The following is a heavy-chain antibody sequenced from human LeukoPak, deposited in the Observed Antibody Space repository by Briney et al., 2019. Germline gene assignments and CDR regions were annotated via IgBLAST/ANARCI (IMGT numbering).Heavy chain of an antibody. Sequence: PSETLSLTCAVYGGSFSGYYWSWIRQPPGKGLEWIGEINHSGSTNYNPSLKSRVTISVDTSKNQFSLKLSSVTAADTAVYYCARGGFWEYYYDSSGYYDYWGQGTLVTVSS. J-gene: IGHJ4*02. CDR2: INHSGST. D-gene: IGHD3-22*01. V-gene: IGHV4-34*01. CDR3: ARGGFWEYYYDSSGYYDY. CDR1: GGSFSGYY.